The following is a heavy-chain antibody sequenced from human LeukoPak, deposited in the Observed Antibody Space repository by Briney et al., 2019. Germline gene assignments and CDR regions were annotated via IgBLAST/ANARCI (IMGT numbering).Heavy chain of an antibody. J-gene: IGHJ3*02. V-gene: IGHV4-30-2*01. CDR3: ARALEGAFDI. CDR1: GGSISSGGYS. Sequence: KSSETLSLTCAVSGGSISSGGYSWSWTRQPPGKGLEWIGYIYHSGSTYYNPSLKSRVTISVDRSKNQFSLKLSSVTAADTAVYYCARALEGAFDIWGQGTMVTVSS. CDR2: IYHSGST.